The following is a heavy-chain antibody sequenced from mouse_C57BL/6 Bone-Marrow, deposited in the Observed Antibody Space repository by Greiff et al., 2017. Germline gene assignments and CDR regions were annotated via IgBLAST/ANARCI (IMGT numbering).Heavy chain of an antibody. J-gene: IGHJ3*01. V-gene: IGHV14-4*01. CDR3: TTWWCAY. Sequence: EVQLQQSGAELVRPGASVKLSCTASGFNIKDDYLHWVKQRPEQGLEWIGWIDPENGDTEYASKFQGKATITADTSSNTACLQLSSLTADDTAVYYCTTWWCAYWGQGTLVTVSA. CDR2: IDPENGDT. CDR1: GFNIKDDY.